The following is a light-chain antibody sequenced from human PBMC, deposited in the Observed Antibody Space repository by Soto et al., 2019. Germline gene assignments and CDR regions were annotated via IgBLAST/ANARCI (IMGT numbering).Light chain of an antibody. CDR2: GAS. V-gene: IGKV3-15*01. Sequence: EIVMTQSPATLSVSPGERATLSCRASQSVSSNLAWYQQKPGQAPRLLIYGASTRATGIPARFSGSGSGTDFSLSINSMQSEDFAVYFCQQRSNLINFGQGTRREIK. CDR3: QQRSNLIN. CDR1: QSVSSN. J-gene: IGKJ5*01.